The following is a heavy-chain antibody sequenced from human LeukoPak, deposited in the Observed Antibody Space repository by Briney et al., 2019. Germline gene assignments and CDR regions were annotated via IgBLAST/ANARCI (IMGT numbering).Heavy chain of an antibody. D-gene: IGHD3-22*01. Sequence: PGGSLRLSCAASGFTFSSYSMNWVRQAPGKGLEWVSSISSSSSYIYYADSVKGRFTISRDNAKNSLYLQMNSLRAEDTAVYYCARFNYDSSVPDAFDIWGQGTMVTVSS. CDR1: GFTFSSYS. CDR2: ISSSSSYI. J-gene: IGHJ3*02. CDR3: ARFNYDSSVPDAFDI. V-gene: IGHV3-21*01.